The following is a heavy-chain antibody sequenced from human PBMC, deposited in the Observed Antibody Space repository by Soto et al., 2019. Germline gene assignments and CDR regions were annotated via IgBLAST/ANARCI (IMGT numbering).Heavy chain of an antibody. CDR1: GGTFTSYD. CDR2: IIPIFGTA. J-gene: IGHJ6*02. Sequence: SVKVACKASGGTFTSYDISRVRQAPGQGLEWMGGIIPIFGTANYAQKFQGRVTITADESTSTAYMELSSLRSEDTAVYYCARGKQLEVYYGMGVWGQGSTFTVSS. V-gene: IGHV1-69*13. CDR3: ARGKQLEVYYGMGV. D-gene: IGHD5-18*01.